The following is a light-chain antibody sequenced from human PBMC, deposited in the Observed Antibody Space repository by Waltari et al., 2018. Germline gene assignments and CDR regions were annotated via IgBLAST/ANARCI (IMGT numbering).Light chain of an antibody. V-gene: IGKV2-30*02. J-gene: IGKJ2*01. CDR3: MQGTHWPYT. CDR2: RVF. CDR1: QSPVHSDGNTH. Sequence: DVVMTQSSLSLPVTFSQPASIPCTSRQSPVHSDGNTHLTWFQQRPAQSPRRLIYRVFNRDSGVPDRFSGSGSGTDFTLKISRVEAEDVGVYYCMQGTHWPYTFGQGTKLDIK.